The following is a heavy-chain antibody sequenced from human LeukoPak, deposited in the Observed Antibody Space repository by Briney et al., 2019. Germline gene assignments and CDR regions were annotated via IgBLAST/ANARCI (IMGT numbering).Heavy chain of an antibody. J-gene: IGHJ4*02. CDR3: ARNYYYGSGSLFDY. CDR2: IYHSGST. Sequence: SETLSLTCAVSGGSISSGGYSWNWIRQPPGKGLEWIGYIYHSGSTYYNPSLKSRVTISVDRSKNQFSLKLSSVTAADTAVYYCARNYYYGSGSLFDYWGQGTLVTVSS. D-gene: IGHD3-10*01. CDR1: GGSISSGGYS. V-gene: IGHV4-30-2*01.